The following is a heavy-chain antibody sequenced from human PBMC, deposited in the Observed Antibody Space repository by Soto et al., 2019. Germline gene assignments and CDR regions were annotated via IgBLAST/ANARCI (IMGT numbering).Heavy chain of an antibody. CDR1: GGSFSDYF. D-gene: IGHD5-12*01. J-gene: IGHJ4*02. CDR3: ARAPYSGYAYSLYY. CDR2: INHSGST. Sequence: QVQLQQWGAGLLKPSETLSLTCAVYGGSFSDYFWSWIRQPPGKGLEWIGEINHSGSTNYNPSLKSRVTLSVDTSKNQFSLKLSSVTAADTAVYYCARAPYSGYAYSLYYWGQGTLVTVSS. V-gene: IGHV4-34*01.